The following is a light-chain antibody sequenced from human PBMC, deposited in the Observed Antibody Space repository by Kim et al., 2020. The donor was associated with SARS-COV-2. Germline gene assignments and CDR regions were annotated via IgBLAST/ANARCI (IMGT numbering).Light chain of an antibody. CDR3: SSFTSSSTRV. Sequence: GQSITISCTGTSSEVGGFNYVSWYQQHPGKAPKLMIYDVSSRPSGVSNRFSGSKSGNTASLTISGLQAEDEADYYCSSFTSSSTRVFGGGTQLTVL. V-gene: IGLV2-14*03. J-gene: IGLJ3*02. CDR2: DVS. CDR1: SSEVGGFNY.